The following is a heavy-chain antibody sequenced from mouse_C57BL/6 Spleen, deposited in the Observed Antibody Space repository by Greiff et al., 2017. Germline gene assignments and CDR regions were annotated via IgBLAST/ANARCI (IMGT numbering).Heavy chain of an antibody. CDR2: INPGSGGT. J-gene: IGHJ3*01. CDR3: ARSDYYGSSPWFAY. V-gene: IGHV1-54*01. CDR1: GYAFTNYL. Sequence: VQLQQSGAELVRPGTSVKVSCKASGYAFTNYLIEWVKQRPGQGLEWIGVINPGSGGTNYNEKFKGKATLTADKSSSTAYMQLSSLTSEDSAVYFCARSDYYGSSPWFAYCGQGTLVTVSA. D-gene: IGHD1-1*01.